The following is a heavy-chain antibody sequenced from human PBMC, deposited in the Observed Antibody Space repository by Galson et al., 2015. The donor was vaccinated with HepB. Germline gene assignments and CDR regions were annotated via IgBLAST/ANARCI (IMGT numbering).Heavy chain of an antibody. D-gene: IGHD3-16*01. J-gene: IGHJ4*02. V-gene: IGHV3-74*01. CDR3: VRELAFGCGSYSH. CDR2: INFDGTTT. Sequence: SLRLSCAVSGFIFRDYWMHWVRQAPGQGLMWVSYINFDGTTTKYADSVKGRFTTSRENAKNTLYLQMNSLRAEDTGVYYCVRELAFGCGSYSHWGQGTLVTVSS. CDR1: GFIFRDYW.